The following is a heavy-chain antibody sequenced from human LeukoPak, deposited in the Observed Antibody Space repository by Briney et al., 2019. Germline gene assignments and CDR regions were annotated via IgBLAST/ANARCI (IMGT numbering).Heavy chain of an antibody. Sequence: KPSETLSLTCAVYGGSFSGYYWSWIRQPPGKGLEWIGEINHSGSTNYNPSLKSRVTISVDASKNQFSLKLSSVTAADTAVYYCARGSSSWYFRWFDPWGQGTLVTVSS. CDR3: ARGSSSWYFRWFDP. D-gene: IGHD6-13*01. CDR2: INHSGST. CDR1: GGSFSGYY. J-gene: IGHJ5*02. V-gene: IGHV4-34*01.